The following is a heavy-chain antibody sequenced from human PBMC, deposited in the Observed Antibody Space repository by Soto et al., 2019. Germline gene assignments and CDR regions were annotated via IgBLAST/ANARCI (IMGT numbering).Heavy chain of an antibody. Sequence: QVQLQQWGAGLLKPSETLSLTCAVYGGSFSGYYWSWIRQPPGKGLEWIGEINHSGSTNYNPSLKSRVTISVDTSKNQFSLKLSSVTAADTAVYYCARGPLRWKLYGMDVWGQGTTVTVSS. J-gene: IGHJ6*02. CDR3: ARGPLRWKLYGMDV. V-gene: IGHV4-34*01. CDR1: GGSFSGYY. CDR2: INHSGST. D-gene: IGHD1-1*01.